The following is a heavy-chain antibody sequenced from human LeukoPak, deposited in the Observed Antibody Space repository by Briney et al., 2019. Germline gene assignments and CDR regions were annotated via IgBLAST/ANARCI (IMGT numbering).Heavy chain of an antibody. J-gene: IGHJ4*02. CDR1: GGSISSGSYY. Sequence: PSETLSLTCTVSGGSISSGSYYWSWIRQPAGKGLEWIGRIYTSGSTNYNPSLKSRVTISVDTSKNQFSLKLSSVTAADTAVYYCARNGDLCLEYWGQGALVTVSS. D-gene: IGHD4-17*01. CDR2: IYTSGST. CDR3: ARNGDLCLEY. V-gene: IGHV4-61*02.